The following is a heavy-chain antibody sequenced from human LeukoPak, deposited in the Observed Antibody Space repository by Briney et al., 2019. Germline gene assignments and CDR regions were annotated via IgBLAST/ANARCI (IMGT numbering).Heavy chain of an antibody. V-gene: IGHV4-59*01. J-gene: IGHJ5*02. CDR2: IYYSGST. CDR3: ARDDYGSGSYLPS. CDR1: GGSINSYH. Sequence: PSETLSLTCTVSGGSINSYHWSWIRQPPGKGLEWIGYIYYSGSTNHNPSLKSRVTISVDTSKNQFSLKLSSVTAADTAVYYCARDDYGSGSYLPSWGQGTLVTVSS. D-gene: IGHD3-10*01.